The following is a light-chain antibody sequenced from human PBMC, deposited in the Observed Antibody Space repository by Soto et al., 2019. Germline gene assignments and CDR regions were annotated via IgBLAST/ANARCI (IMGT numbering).Light chain of an antibody. CDR3: QQRSNWQVT. Sequence: EIVLTQSPATLSLSPGERATLYCRASQSVSSYLAWYQQKPGQAPRLLIYDASNRATGIPARFSGSGSGTDFTLTISSLEPEDFAVYYCQQRSNWQVTFGGGSKVDIK. CDR1: QSVSSY. CDR2: DAS. J-gene: IGKJ4*01. V-gene: IGKV3-11*01.